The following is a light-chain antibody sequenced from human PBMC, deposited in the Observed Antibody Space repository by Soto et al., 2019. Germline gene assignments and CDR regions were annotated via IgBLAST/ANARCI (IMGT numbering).Light chain of an antibody. CDR2: GAS. CDR3: QQYNHWPSYT. Sequence: EVVMTQSPATLSVSPGERATLSCRASQSISSNLAWYQQKAGQAPRLLMYGASTRATGVPARFSGSGSGTDFTLTISRLQSENFAIYYCQQYNHWPSYTFGQGTKLEIK. J-gene: IGKJ2*01. CDR1: QSISSN. V-gene: IGKV3-15*01.